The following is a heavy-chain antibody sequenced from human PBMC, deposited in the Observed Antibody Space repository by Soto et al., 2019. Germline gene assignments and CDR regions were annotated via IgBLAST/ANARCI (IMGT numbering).Heavy chain of an antibody. CDR3: ARESTSCGMDV. V-gene: IGHV6-1*01. Sequence: NSFGFTWVRQAPGQGLEWLGRAYYRSKWYNDYAVSVKSRITINPDTSKNQFSLQLNSVTPEDTAVYYCARESTSCGMDVWGQGTTVTVSS. D-gene: IGHD2-2*01. CDR1: NSFG. CDR2: AYYRSKWYN. J-gene: IGHJ6*02.